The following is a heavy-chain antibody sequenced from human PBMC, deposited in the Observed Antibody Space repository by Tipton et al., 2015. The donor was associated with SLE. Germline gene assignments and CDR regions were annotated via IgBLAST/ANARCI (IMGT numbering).Heavy chain of an antibody. V-gene: IGHV1-69*01. CDR1: GVTLSNYT. D-gene: IGHD3-9*01. CDR2: IIPIFGAT. CDR3: ATHRIRYIDNHGFDN. J-gene: IGHJ4*02. Sequence: QLVQSGAEVKKPGSSVKVSCKASGVTLSNYTVTWVRQAPGQGLEWMGEIIPIFGATDYAQKFQDRVTITADESTSTAYMELKSLRSEDTAMYYCATHRIRYIDNHGFDNWGQGTPVTVSS.